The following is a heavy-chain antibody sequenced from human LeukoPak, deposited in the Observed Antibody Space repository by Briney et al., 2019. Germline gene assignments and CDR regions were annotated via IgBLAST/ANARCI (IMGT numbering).Heavy chain of an antibody. CDR1: GFTFSSYA. J-gene: IGHJ6*03. V-gene: IGHV3-23*01. CDR3: ARVGQLALPYYYYYYMDV. D-gene: IGHD6-6*01. CDR2: ISGSGGST. Sequence: GGSLRLSCAASGFTFSSYAMSWVRQAPGKGLEWVSAISGSGGSTYYADSVKGRFTISRDNSKNTLYLQMNSLRAEDTAVYYCARVGQLALPYYYYYYMDVWGKGTTVTVSS.